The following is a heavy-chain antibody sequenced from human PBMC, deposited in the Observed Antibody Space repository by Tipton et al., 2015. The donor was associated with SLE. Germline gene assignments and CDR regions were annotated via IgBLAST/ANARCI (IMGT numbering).Heavy chain of an antibody. J-gene: IGHJ4*02. Sequence: SLRLSCAASGFTFSSYAMSWVRQAPGKGLEWVANIKQDGSEIYYVDSVKGRFTISRDNAKNSLYLQMNSLRAEDTAVYYCARRDGYNSFDYWGQGTLVTVSS. CDR1: GFTFSSYA. CDR2: IKQDGSEI. D-gene: IGHD5-24*01. V-gene: IGHV3-7*01. CDR3: ARRDGYNSFDY.